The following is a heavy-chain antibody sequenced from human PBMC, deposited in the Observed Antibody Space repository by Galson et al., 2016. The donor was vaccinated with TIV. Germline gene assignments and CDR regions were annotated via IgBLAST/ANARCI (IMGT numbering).Heavy chain of an antibody. V-gene: IGHV1-3*01. CDR2: VSGGSGNT. J-gene: IGHJ3*02. CDR3: ARFCSGESCSSVNGFDI. Sequence: SVKVSCKASGYTFTKYALHWLRQAPGQRLEWMGWVSGGSGNTKYSQKFPGKVSLTRDSSANTAYMALSSLRSEDTAVYYCARFCSGESCSSVNGFDIWGQGTKVFVSS. D-gene: IGHD3-3*01. CDR1: GYTFTKYA.